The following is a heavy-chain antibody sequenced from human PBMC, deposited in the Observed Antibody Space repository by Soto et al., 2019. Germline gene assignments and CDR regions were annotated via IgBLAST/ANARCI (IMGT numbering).Heavy chain of an antibody. CDR1: GDSMSGYY. Sequence: ETLSLTCTVSGDSMSGYYWSWVRQPPGKGLEWVSYISSSSSTIYYADSVKGRFTISRDNAKNSLYLQMNSLRVEDTAVYYCARDLGSSWYPEYFQHWGQGTLVTVS. D-gene: IGHD6-13*01. V-gene: IGHV3-48*01. J-gene: IGHJ1*01. CDR2: ISSSSSTI. CDR3: ARDLGSSWYPEYFQH.